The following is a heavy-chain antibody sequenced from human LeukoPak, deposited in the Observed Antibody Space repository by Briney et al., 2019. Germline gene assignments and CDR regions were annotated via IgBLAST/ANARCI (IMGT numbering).Heavy chain of an antibody. CDR1: GFSVTNNY. CDR2: FYVGGAT. D-gene: IGHD6-13*01. CDR3: CSSYWDDSNWYFS. V-gene: IGHV3-53*01. Sequence: GGSLRLSCAVSGFSVTNNYMSWVRQAPGKGLEWVSVFYVGGATYYADSVKGRFTISRDNSENTLYLQMKSLRAEDTAVYYCCSSYWDDSNWYFSWGQGTLVTVSS. J-gene: IGHJ5*02.